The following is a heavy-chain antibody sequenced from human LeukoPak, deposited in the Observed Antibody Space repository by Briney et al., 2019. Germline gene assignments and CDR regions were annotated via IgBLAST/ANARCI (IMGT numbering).Heavy chain of an antibody. CDR2: ISDSGGST. Sequence: GGSLRLSCAASGVTFSNYAMNWVRQAPGEGLEWVSTISDSGGSTFYADSVKGRFTISRDNSKYTLYLQMNSLRAEDTAIYYCAKNGHGSGSYYPRTKYYFDYWGQGALVTVSS. CDR3: AKNGHGSGSYYPRTKYYFDY. CDR1: GVTFSNYA. J-gene: IGHJ4*02. D-gene: IGHD3-10*01. V-gene: IGHV3-23*01.